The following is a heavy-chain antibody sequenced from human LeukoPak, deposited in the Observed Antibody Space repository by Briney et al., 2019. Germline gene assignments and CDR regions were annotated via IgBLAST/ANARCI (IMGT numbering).Heavy chain of an antibody. J-gene: IGHJ3*02. CDR1: GFTFTSYG. D-gene: IGHD1-26*01. Sequence: GASVKVSCKASGFTFTSYGFTWVRQAPGQGLEWMGWISAYNGNTAYAQNHLGRVTVTTDTSTSTVYMELRSLRSDDTAVYYCARGGRWVVGTQDAFDIWGQGTMVTVSS. CDR2: ISAYNGNT. CDR3: ARGGRWVVGTQDAFDI. V-gene: IGHV1-18*01.